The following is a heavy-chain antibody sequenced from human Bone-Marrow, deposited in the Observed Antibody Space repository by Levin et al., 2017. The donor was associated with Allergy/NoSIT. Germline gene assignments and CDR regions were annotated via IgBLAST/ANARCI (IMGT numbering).Heavy chain of an antibody. CDR2: IGSSGIYTI. D-gene: IGHD3-22*01. V-gene: IGHV3-48*02. CDR1: GFTFNNYA. J-gene: IGHJ4*02. Sequence: PGGSLRLSCAASGFTFNNYAMNWVRQAPGKGLEWVSSIGSSGIYTIYYADSVRGRFTVSRDNAKNSLFLQIDSLRDEDTAVYYCARGYCEAFDYWGQGTPVTVSS. CDR3: ARGYCEAFDY.